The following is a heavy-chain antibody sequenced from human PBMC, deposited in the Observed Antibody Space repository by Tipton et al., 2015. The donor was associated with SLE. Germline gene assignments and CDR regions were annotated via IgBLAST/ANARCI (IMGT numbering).Heavy chain of an antibody. V-gene: IGHV4-34*01. CDR2: IYYSGNT. Sequence: TLSLTCTVYGGSFSGYYWTWIRQSPGQGLEWVGSIYYSGNTYYNLFLTGRVTISVDTSKNQFSLTVSSVTAADTAVYYCARGLNFYTSGTRVYFDDWGQGTLVTVSS. D-gene: IGHD3-10*01. CDR1: GGSFSGYY. CDR3: ARGLNFYTSGTRVYFDD. J-gene: IGHJ4*02.